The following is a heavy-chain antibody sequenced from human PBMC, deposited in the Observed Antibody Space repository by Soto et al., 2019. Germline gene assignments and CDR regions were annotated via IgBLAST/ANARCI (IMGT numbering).Heavy chain of an antibody. CDR1: GGSFSRSSYC. V-gene: IGHV4-61*05. CDR3: ARGETLGYCSGGSCYNGIRFDP. D-gene: IGHD2-15*01. Sequence: SETLSLTCTVSGGSFSRSSYCCGWIRQPPGKGLEWIGYIYYSGSTNYNPSLKSRVTISVDMSKNQFSLKVNSVTAADTAVYYCARGETLGYCSGGSCYNGIRFDPWGQGTLVTVSS. J-gene: IGHJ5*02. CDR2: IYYSGST.